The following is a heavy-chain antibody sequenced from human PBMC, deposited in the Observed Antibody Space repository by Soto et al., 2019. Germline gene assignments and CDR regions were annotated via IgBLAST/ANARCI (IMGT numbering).Heavy chain of an antibody. V-gene: IGHV1-3*01. J-gene: IGHJ5*02. D-gene: IGHD6-6*01. CDR2: INAGNGNT. CDR3: ARWAARANVWFDP. CDR1: GYTFTSYA. Sequence: ASVKVSCKASGYTFTSYAMHWVRQAPGQRLEWMGWINAGNGNTKYSQKLQGRVTITRDTSASTAYMELSSLRSEDTAVYYCARWAARANVWFDPWGQGTLVTVSS.